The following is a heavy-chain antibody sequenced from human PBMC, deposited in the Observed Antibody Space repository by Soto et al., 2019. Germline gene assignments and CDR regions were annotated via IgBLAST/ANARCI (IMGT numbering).Heavy chain of an antibody. J-gene: IGHJ6*01. D-gene: IGHD2-15*01. V-gene: IGHV1-46*01. Sequence: ASVKVSCKASGYTFTSYYMHWVRQAPGQGLEWMGIINPSGGSTSYAQKFQGRVTMTRDTSTSTVYMELSSLRSEDTVVYYGARAGLLRGIVFLGHYYYYGMDVWGQGTTVTVSS. CDR3: ARAGLLRGIVFLGHYYYYGMDV. CDR1: GYTFTSYY. CDR2: INPSGGST.